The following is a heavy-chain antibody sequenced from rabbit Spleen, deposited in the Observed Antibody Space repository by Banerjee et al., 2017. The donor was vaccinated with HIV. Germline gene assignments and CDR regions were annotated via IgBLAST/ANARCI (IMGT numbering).Heavy chain of an antibody. Sequence: QSLEESGGDLVKPGASLTLTCIASGVSFSGNSYMCWVRQAPGKGLEWIACIDSGSSGFTYFASWAKGRFTISKASSTTVTLQMTSLTVADTATYFCARRSADSGLAINLWGQGTLVTVS. D-gene: IGHD4-2*01. CDR3: ARRSADSGLAINL. J-gene: IGHJ4*01. CDR1: GVSFSGNSY. CDR2: IDSGSSGFT. V-gene: IGHV1S40*01.